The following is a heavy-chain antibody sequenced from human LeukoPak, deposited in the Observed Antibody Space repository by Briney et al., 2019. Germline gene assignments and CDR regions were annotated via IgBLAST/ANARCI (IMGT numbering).Heavy chain of an antibody. V-gene: IGHV3-30*03. J-gene: IGHJ4*02. D-gene: IGHD6-19*01. CDR1: GSTFSTNG. CDR2: ISYDGSNK. Sequence: GGSLRLSCAASGSTFSTNGMHWVRQAPGKGLEWVAVISYDGSNKYYADSVKGRFTISRDNSKNTLYLQMNSLRAEDTAVYYCARTRVAGFDYWGQGTLVTVSS. CDR3: ARTRVAGFDY.